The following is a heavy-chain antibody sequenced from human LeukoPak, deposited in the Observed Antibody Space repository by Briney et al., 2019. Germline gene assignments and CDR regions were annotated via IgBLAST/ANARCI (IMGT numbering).Heavy chain of an antibody. J-gene: IGHJ4*02. CDR3: ASYVWGSYRFYF. D-gene: IGHD3-16*02. V-gene: IGHV1-69*13. CDR1: GGTFSSYV. Sequence: VASVKVSCKASGGTFSSYVISWVRQAPGQGLEWMGGIIPIFGSANYAQKFQGRVTITADESTSTAYMELSSLRSEDTAVYYCASYVWGSYRFYFWGQGTLVTVSS. CDR2: IIPIFGSA.